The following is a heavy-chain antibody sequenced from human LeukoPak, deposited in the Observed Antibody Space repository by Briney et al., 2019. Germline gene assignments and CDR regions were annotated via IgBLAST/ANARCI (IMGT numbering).Heavy chain of an antibody. J-gene: IGHJ4*02. CDR2: IIPIFGTA. CDR3: AADGGPVGATLGY. D-gene: IGHD1-26*01. CDR1: GGTFSSYA. V-gene: IGHV1-69*05. Sequence: SVKVSCKASGGTFSSYAISWVRQAPGQGLEWMGGIIPIFGTANYAQKFQGRVTITTDESTSTAYMELSSLRSEDTAVYYCAADGGPVGATLGYWGQGTLVTVSS.